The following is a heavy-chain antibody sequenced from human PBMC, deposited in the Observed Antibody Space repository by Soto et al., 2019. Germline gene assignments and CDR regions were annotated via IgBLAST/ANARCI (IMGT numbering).Heavy chain of an antibody. V-gene: IGHV4-61*01. CDR3: ARVTIMVLGGGWFDP. CDR1: GGSVSSGSYY. J-gene: IGHJ5*02. CDR2: IYYSGST. D-gene: IGHD3-10*01. Sequence: SETLSLTCPVSGGSVSSGSYYWSWIRQPPGKGLEWIGYIYYSGSTNYNPSLKSRVTISLDTSKNQFSLKLSSVTAADTAVYYCARVTIMVLGGGWFDPWGQGTLITVSS.